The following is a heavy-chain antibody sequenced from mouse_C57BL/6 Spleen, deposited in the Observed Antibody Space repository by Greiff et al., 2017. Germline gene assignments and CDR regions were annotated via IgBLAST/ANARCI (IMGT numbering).Heavy chain of an antibody. D-gene: IGHD3-2*02. CDR3: ARTGTAQALNFDY. J-gene: IGHJ2*01. CDR1: GFTFSDYG. V-gene: IGHV5-17*01. Sequence: EVQLVESGGGLVKPGGSLKLSCAASGFTFSDYGMHWVRQAPEKGLEWVAYISSGSSTIYYADTVKGRFTISRDNAKNTLFLQMTSLRSEDTAMYYCARTGTAQALNFDYWGQGTTLTVSS. CDR2: ISSGSSTI.